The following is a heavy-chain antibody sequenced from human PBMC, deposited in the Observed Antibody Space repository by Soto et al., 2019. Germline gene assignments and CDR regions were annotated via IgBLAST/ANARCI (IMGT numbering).Heavy chain of an antibody. CDR1: GYTFTGYY. V-gene: IGHV1-69*02. CDR3: ARSFSDDAFDI. Sequence: ASVKVSCKASGYTFTGYYMHWVRQAPGQGLEWMGRIIPILGIANYAQKFQGRVTITADKSTSTAYMELSSLRSEDTAVYYCARSFSDDAFDIWGQGTMGSVSS. J-gene: IGHJ3*02. CDR2: IIPILGIA.